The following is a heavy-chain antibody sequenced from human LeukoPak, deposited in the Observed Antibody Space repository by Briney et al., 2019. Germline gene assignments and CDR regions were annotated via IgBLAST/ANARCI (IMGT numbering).Heavy chain of an antibody. V-gene: IGHV1-2*02. D-gene: IGHD3-10*01. Sequence: AAVNVSCKPAGYTFTGCDMHWVRQATGRGGEWMRGIDPNSGGTHYDRKFHGRVTMTRDTSISTAYMELSRLRSDATAVYYCARTDSTITMVRGGDLDYWGQGTLVTVSS. J-gene: IGHJ4*02. CDR3: ARTDSTITMVRGGDLDY. CDR1: GYTFTGCD. CDR2: IDPNSGGT.